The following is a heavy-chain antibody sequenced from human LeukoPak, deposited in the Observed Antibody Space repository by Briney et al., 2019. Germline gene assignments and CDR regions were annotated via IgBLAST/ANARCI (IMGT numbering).Heavy chain of an antibody. CDR3: ARAPEYSSTPDHYYYYMDV. CDR1: GGSISTYY. CDR2: IYYSGNT. J-gene: IGHJ6*03. D-gene: IGHD6-6*01. V-gene: IGHV4-59*01. Sequence: SETLSLTCTVSGGSISTYYWSWIRQPPGKGLEWIGNIYYSGNTKQNPFLRSRVTISVDTSKNQFSLKLSSVTAADTAVYLCARAPEYSSTPDHYYYYMDVWGKGTTVTVSS.